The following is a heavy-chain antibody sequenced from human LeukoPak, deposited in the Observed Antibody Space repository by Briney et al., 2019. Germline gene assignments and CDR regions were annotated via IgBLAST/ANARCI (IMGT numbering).Heavy chain of an antibody. D-gene: IGHD3-10*01. Sequence: GGSLRLSCAASGFTFSSYSMNWVRQAPGKGLGWVSSISSSSSYIYYADSVKGRFTISRDNAKNSLYLQMNSLRAEDTAVYYCARVVWFGETTDYWGQGTLVTVSS. CDR3: ARVVWFGETTDY. CDR1: GFTFSSYS. J-gene: IGHJ4*02. V-gene: IGHV3-21*01. CDR2: ISSSSSYI.